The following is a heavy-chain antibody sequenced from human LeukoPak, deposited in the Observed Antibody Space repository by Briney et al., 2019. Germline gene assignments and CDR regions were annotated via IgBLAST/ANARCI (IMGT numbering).Heavy chain of an antibody. CDR3: ARDTYDYVWGSYRYDY. CDR2: IYHSGST. V-gene: IGHV4-38-2*02. D-gene: IGHD3-16*02. J-gene: IGHJ4*02. Sequence: SETLSLTCTVSGYSISSGYYWGWIRQPPGKGLEWIGSIYHSGSTYYNPSLKSRVTISVDTSKNQFSLRLSSVTAADTAVYYCARDTYDYVWGSYRYDYWGQGTLVTVSS. CDR1: GYSISSGYY.